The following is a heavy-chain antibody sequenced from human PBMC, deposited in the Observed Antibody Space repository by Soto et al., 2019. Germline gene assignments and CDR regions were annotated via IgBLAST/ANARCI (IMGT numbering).Heavy chain of an antibody. CDR1: GYTFTNYE. CDR3: ARMASSGSLNWFDP. CDR2: MNPGSGNT. J-gene: IGHJ5*02. V-gene: IGHV1-8*01. Sequence: GASVKVSCKASGYTFTNYEINWVLQATGQGLEWMGWMNPGSGNTGYAHKFQGRVTMTRNISISTAYMELSRLGSDDTAIYYCARMASSGSLNWFDPWGQGTLVTV. D-gene: IGHD3-10*01.